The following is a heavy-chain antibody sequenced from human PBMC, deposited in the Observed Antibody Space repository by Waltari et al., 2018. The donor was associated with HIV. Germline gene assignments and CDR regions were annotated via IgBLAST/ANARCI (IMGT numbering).Heavy chain of an antibody. J-gene: IGHJ6*02. V-gene: IGHV5-51*03. CDR1: GYSCTKHW. D-gene: IGHD4-4*01. CDR2: IYPGDSDT. Sequence: EVQLVQSGAAVKKPGESLKISCKGFGYSCTKHWIDWVRQTPGKGLEWMGIIYPGDSDTRYSQSFEGRVTISVDKSITTAYLQWSSLKASDTAMYYCARSGGYSNYFWRAGLDVWGQGTTVTVSS. CDR3: ARSGGYSNYFWRAGLDV.